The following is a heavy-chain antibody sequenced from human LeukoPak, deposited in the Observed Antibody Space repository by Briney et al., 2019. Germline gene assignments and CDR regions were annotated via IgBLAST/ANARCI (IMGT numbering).Heavy chain of an antibody. Sequence: LAGGSLRLSCAASGFTFSSYAMSWVRQAPGKGLEWVSAISGGGGSTYYADSVKGRFTISRDNSKNTLYLQMNSLRAEDTAVYYCARDLRDSSSWYPGYWGQGTLVTVSS. V-gene: IGHV3-23*01. D-gene: IGHD6-13*01. J-gene: IGHJ4*02. CDR3: ARDLRDSSSWYPGY. CDR1: GFTFSSYA. CDR2: ISGGGGST.